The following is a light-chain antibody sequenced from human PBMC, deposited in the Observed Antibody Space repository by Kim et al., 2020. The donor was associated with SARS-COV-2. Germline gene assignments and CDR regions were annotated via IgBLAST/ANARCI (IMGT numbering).Light chain of an antibody. J-gene: IGLJ2*01. CDR3: NSRDSNDNVV. CDR1: SLRSYY. CDR2: GKS. Sequence: VALGQTVRITCQGDSLRSYYATWYRQKPGQAPILVIYGKSNRPSGIPDRFSGSSSGNTASLTITGTQAGDEADYYCNSRDSNDNVVFGGGTQLTVL. V-gene: IGLV3-19*01.